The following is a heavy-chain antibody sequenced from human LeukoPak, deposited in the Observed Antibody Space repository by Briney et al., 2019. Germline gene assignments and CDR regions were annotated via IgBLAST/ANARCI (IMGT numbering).Heavy chain of an antibody. J-gene: IGHJ4*02. CDR1: GGSISSYY. V-gene: IGHV4-59*01. Sequence: PSETLSLTCTVSGGSISSYYWSWIRQPPGKGLEWIGYIYYSGSTNYNPSLKSRVTISVDTSKNQFSLKLSSVTAADTAVYYCARGGYDYGDCVFDYWGQGTLVTVSS. CDR3: ARGGYDYGDCVFDY. D-gene: IGHD4-17*01. CDR2: IYYSGST.